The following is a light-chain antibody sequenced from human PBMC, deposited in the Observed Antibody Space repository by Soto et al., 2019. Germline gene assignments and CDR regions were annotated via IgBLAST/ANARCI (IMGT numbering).Light chain of an antibody. CDR1: SSNIGSSS. CDR2: SNN. CDR3: AAWDDSLNGYV. Sequence: QSVLTQPPSASGTPGQRVTISCSGSSSNIGSSSENWYQQLPGRAPQLLIYSNNHRPSGVPARFSGSTYGTSASLAISGLQSDDEADYYCAAWDDSLNGYVFGTGTKVTVL. V-gene: IGLV1-44*01. J-gene: IGLJ1*01.